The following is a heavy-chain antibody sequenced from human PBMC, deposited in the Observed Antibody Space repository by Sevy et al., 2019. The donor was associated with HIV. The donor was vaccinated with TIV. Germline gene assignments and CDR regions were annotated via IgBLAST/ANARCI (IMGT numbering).Heavy chain of an antibody. D-gene: IGHD2-8*01. V-gene: IGHV4-30-4*01. Sequence: SETLSLTCTVSGGSISSGDYYWSWIRQPPGKGLEWIGYIYSSGSPYYNPSPKSRVTISVDTSKNQFSLKLSSVTAADTAVYYCAREGVDCTIGVCFPYYYYGMDVWGQGTTVTVSS. CDR1: GGSISSGDYY. CDR3: AREGVDCTIGVCFPYYYYGMDV. J-gene: IGHJ6*02. CDR2: IYSSGSP.